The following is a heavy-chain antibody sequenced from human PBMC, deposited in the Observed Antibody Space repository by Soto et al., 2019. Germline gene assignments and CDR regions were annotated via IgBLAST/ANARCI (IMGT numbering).Heavy chain of an antibody. V-gene: IGHV1-3*01. CDR1: GYTFTSYA. Sequence: GASVKVSCKASGYTFTSYAMHWVRQAPGQRLEWMGWINAGNGNTKYSQKFQGRVTITRDTSASTAYMELSSLRSEDTAVYYCVSDESPYYYYGMDVWGQGTTVTVSS. J-gene: IGHJ6*02. CDR3: VSDESPYYYYGMDV. CDR2: INAGNGNT.